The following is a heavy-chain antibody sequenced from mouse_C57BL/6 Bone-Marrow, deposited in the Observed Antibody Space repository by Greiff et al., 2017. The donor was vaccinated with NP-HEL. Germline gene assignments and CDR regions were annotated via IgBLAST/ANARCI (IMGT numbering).Heavy chain of an antibody. J-gene: IGHJ3*01. CDR1: GFTFSSYG. Sequence: DVKLQESGGDLVKPGGSLKLSCAASGFTFSSYGMSWVRQTPDKRLEWVATISSGGSYTYYPDSVKGRFTISRDNAKHTLYLQRSSLKAEDTAMYYCARQEQPFAYGGRGTGVTVTA. CDR3: ARQEQPFAY. D-gene: IGHD3-1*01. CDR2: ISSGGSYT. V-gene: IGHV5-6*02.